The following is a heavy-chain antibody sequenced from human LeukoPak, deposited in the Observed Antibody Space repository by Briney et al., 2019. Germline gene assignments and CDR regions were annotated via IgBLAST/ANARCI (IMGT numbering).Heavy chain of an antibody. Sequence: GGSLRLSCAASGFTFSSYWMNWLRQAPGKGLEWVANINQDGSEKFYVDSVKGRFAISRDNAKNSLYLQLKSLRAEDTAVYYCARGWASSRRKAFDIWGQGTMVTVSS. V-gene: IGHV3-7*03. CDR2: INQDGSEK. CDR3: ARGWASSRRKAFDI. CDR1: GFTFSSYW. D-gene: IGHD3-16*01. J-gene: IGHJ3*02.